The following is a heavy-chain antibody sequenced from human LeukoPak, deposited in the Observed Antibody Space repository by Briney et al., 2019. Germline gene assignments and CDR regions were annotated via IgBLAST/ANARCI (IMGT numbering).Heavy chain of an antibody. V-gene: IGHV3-30*04. D-gene: IGHD3-10*01. J-gene: IGHJ4*02. CDR2: IPYDGSNK. CDR3: AKDGDMVRGAMFNY. Sequence: GGSLRLSCAASGFTFSTYAMHWVRQAPGKGLEWVAVIPYDGSNKYYADSVKGRFTISRDNSKNTLYLQMNSLRAEDTAVYYCAKDGDMVRGAMFNYWGQGTLVTVSS. CDR1: GFTFSTYA.